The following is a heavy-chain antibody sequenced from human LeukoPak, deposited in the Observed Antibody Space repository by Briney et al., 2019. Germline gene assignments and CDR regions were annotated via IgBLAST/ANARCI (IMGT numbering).Heavy chain of an antibody. CDR1: GGTFSSYA. V-gene: IGHV1-69*05. CDR3: ASRGGGDDFWSGTMFDP. Sequence: SVKVSCKASGGTFSSYAISWVRQAPGQGLEWMGGIIPIFGTANYAQKFQGGVTITTDESTSTAYMELSSLRSEDTAVYYCASRGGGDDFWSGTMFDPWGQGTLVTVSS. D-gene: IGHD3-3*01. CDR2: IIPIFGTA. J-gene: IGHJ5*02.